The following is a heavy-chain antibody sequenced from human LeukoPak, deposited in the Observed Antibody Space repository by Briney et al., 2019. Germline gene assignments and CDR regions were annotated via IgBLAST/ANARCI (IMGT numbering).Heavy chain of an antibody. Sequence: GASVKVSCKASVGTFSSYAISWVRQAPGQGLEWMGGIIPIFGTANYAQKFQGRVTITADKSTSTAYMELSSLRSEDTAVYYCARGGRYFDWLWAFDIWGQGTMVTVSS. CDR2: IIPIFGTA. CDR1: VGTFSSYA. CDR3: ARGGRYFDWLWAFDI. D-gene: IGHD3-9*01. J-gene: IGHJ3*02. V-gene: IGHV1-69*06.